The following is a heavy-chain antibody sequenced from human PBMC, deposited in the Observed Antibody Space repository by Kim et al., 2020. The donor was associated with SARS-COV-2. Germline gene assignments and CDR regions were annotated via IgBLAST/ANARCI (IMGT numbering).Heavy chain of an antibody. CDR2: INAGNGNT. D-gene: IGHD6-6*01. CDR3: ARASYSSSLPPGFAFDI. J-gene: IGHJ3*02. Sequence: ASVKVSCKASGYTFTSYAMHWVRQAPGQRLEWMGWINAGNGNTKYSQKFQGRVTITRDTSASTAYMELSSLRSEDTAVYYCARASYSSSLPPGFAFDIWGQGTMVTVSS. CDR1: GYTFTSYA. V-gene: IGHV1-3*01.